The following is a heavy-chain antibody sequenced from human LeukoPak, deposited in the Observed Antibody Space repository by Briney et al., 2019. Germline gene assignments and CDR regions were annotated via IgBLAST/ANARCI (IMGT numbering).Heavy chain of an antibody. Sequence: PGGSLRLSCAASGFTFNNYWIHWVRQVPGKGLVWVSRINNDGSSASYVDSVKGRFTISRGNAKNTLFLQMNSLRAEDTAVYYCARRGTGHGMVVWGQGTTVIVSS. CDR2: INNDGSSA. J-gene: IGHJ6*02. D-gene: IGHD1-1*01. CDR3: ARRGTGHGMVV. CDR1: GFTFNNYW. V-gene: IGHV3-74*01.